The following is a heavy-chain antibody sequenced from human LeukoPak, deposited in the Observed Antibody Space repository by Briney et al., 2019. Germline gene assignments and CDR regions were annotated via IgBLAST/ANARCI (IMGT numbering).Heavy chain of an antibody. J-gene: IGHJ5*02. V-gene: IGHV4-30-4*01. CDR1: GGSISSGDYY. Sequence: SETLSLTCTVSGGSISSGDYYWSWIRQPPGKGLEWIGYIYYSGSTYYNPSLKSRVTISVDTSKNQFSLKLSSVTAADTAVYYCARDVQVGATRPPVNWFDPWGQGTLVTVSS. D-gene: IGHD1-26*01. CDR2: IYYSGST. CDR3: ARDVQVGATRPPVNWFDP.